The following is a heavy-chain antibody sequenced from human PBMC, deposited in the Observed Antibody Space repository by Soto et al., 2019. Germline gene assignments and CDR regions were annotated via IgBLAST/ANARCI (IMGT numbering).Heavy chain of an antibody. CDR2: ISYDGSNE. CDR3: ARDRSMVVVAPGY. V-gene: IGHV3-30*04. D-gene: IGHD3-22*01. Sequence: QVQLVESGGGVVQPGRSLRLSCAASGFTFSTYGVHWVRQAPGKGLEWVAFISYDGSNEYYADSVKGRFTISRDNSKNTLYLQVNSRRIEDTAVYYCARDRSMVVVAPGYWGQGTLVTVSA. CDR1: GFTFSTYG. J-gene: IGHJ4*02.